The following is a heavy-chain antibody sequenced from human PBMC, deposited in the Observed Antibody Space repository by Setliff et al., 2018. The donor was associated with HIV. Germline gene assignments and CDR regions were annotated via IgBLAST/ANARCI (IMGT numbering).Heavy chain of an antibody. CDR1: GYSISRYY. CDR3: ARHLGYASPHDTFDL. Sequence: PSETLSLTCTVSGYSISRYYWSWIRQHPGKGLEWIGYIYTSGSTMYNPSRKSHVSISIDKSKKQFSLKVTSVTATDTAVYYCARHLGYASPHDTFDLWGQGTMVTVSS. CDR2: IYTSGST. J-gene: IGHJ3*01. D-gene: IGHD2-2*01. V-gene: IGHV4-59*08.